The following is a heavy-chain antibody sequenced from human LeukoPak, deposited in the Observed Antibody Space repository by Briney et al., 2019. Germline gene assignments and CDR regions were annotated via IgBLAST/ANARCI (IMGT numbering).Heavy chain of an antibody. V-gene: IGHV4-34*01. CDR3: ARGYYDILTGYWIFDY. CDR1: GGSFSGYY. D-gene: IGHD3-9*01. CDR2: INHSGST. Sequence: SETLSLTCAVYGGSFSGYYWSWIRQPPGKGLEWIGEINHSGSTNYNPSLKSRVTISVDTSKNQFSLKLSSVTAADTAVYYCARGYYDILTGYWIFDYWGQGTLVTVSS. J-gene: IGHJ4*02.